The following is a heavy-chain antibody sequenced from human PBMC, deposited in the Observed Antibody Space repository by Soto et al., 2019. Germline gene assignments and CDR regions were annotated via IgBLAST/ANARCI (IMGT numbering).Heavy chain of an antibody. Sequence: GGSLRLSCAASGFTFSSYGMHWVRQAPGKGLEWVAVIWYDGSNKYYADSVKGRFTISRDNSKNTLYLQMNSLRAEDTAVYYCARGRYSYGPRSVYYYYYYMDVWGKGTTVTVSS. CDR1: GFTFSSYG. V-gene: IGHV3-33*01. J-gene: IGHJ6*03. CDR3: ARGRYSYGPRSVYYYYYYMDV. CDR2: IWYDGSNK. D-gene: IGHD5-18*01.